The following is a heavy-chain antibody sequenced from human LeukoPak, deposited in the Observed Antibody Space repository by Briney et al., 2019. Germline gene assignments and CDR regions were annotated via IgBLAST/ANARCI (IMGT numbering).Heavy chain of an antibody. CDR1: GGSISNYH. V-gene: IGHV4-59*12. CDR2: IYYTGST. CDR3: ARDDAGTLTR. Sequence: SETLSLTCTVSGGSISNYHWNWIRQSPGRGLEWIASIYYTGSTNYNPSLSSRVTISVDTSKNQFSLKLSSVTAADTAVYYCARDDAGTLTRWGQGTLVTVSS. J-gene: IGHJ4*02. D-gene: IGHD1-7*01.